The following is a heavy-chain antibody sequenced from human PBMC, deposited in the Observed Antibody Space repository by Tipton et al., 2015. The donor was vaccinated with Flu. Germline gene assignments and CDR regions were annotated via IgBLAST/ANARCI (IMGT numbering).Heavy chain of an antibody. D-gene: IGHD3-10*02. CDR1: GGSVNGYF. CDR2: ISYSGNT. J-gene: IGHJ4*02. V-gene: IGHV4-59*05. Sequence: TLSLTCSVSGGSVNGYFWSWIRQPPGKGLEWIGGISYSGNTYYSPSLKSRVVISVDTSKNLFSLKLTSVTAADTAIYYCARLSFYDVDLKNFYFEDWGQGTLVTVSS. CDR3: ARLSFYDVDLKNFYFED.